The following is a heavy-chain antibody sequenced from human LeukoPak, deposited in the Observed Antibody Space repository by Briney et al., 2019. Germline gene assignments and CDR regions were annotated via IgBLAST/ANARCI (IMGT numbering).Heavy chain of an antibody. V-gene: IGHV3-74*01. CDR1: GYTFTSYY. CDR2: INSDGSST. Sequence: SCKASGYTFTSYYMHWVRQAPGKGLVWVSRINSDGSSTSYADSVKGRFTISRDNAKNTLYLQMNSLRAEDTAVYYCARAGGMDVWGQGTTVTVSS. CDR3: ARAGGMDV. D-gene: IGHD1-1*01. J-gene: IGHJ6*02.